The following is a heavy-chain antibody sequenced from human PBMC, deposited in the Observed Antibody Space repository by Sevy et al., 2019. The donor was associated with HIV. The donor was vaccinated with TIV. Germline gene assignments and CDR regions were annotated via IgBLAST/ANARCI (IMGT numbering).Heavy chain of an antibody. Sequence: SETLSLTCSVSRMSVAAANDYWTWIRQPPGKGLEWIGYVYYFGTTKYNPSLKSRVTISLDTSKKQFSLKLTSVTAADTAIYYCARDQYYDIGTGLYAMDVWGRGTTVTVSS. CDR1: RMSVAAANDY. D-gene: IGHD3-9*01. V-gene: IGHV4-61*01. CDR3: ARDQYYDIGTGLYAMDV. CDR2: VYYFGTT. J-gene: IGHJ6*02.